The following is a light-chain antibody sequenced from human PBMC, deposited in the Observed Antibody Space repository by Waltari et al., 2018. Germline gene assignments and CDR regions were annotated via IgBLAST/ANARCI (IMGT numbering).Light chain of an antibody. CDR1: SSNIGRNT. Sequence: QSVLTQPPSASGTPGQRVIISCSGGSSNIGRNTAIRYQQFPGTAPKLFIYSNTQRPSGVPDRISGSKSGTSASLAISGLQSEDEADYYCSAWDDSLNGVAFGGGTKLTVL. J-gene: IGLJ2*01. CDR3: SAWDDSLNGVA. V-gene: IGLV1-44*01. CDR2: SNT.